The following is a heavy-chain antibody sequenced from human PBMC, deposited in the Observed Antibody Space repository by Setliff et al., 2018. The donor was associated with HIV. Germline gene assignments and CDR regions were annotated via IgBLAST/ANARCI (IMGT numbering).Heavy chain of an antibody. Sequence: SETLSLTCAVSGGSISSVGYYWSWIRQHPGKALEWIGYIYYSGSTNYNPSLKSRVTMSVDTSKNQFSLRLTSVTAADTAVYFCARLRITMIMMLNYFDYWGQGTLVTVSS. J-gene: IGHJ4*02. CDR3: ARLRITMIMMLNYFDY. CDR2: IYYSGST. D-gene: IGHD3-22*01. V-gene: IGHV4-61*08. CDR1: GGSISSVGYY.